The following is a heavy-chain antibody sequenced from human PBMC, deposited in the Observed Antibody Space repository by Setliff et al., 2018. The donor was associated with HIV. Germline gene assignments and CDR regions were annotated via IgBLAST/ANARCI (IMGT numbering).Heavy chain of an antibody. J-gene: IGHJ3*02. CDR3: ARPMTGDDDAFDI. CDR2: IYYSGST. CDR1: GGSISSSSYY. D-gene: IGHD3-9*01. V-gene: IGHV4-39*01. Sequence: SETLSLTCTVSGGSISSSSYYWGWIRQPPGKGLEWIGSIYYSGSTYYNPSLKSRVTISVDTSKNQFSLKLSSVTAADTAVYYCARPMTGDDDAFDIWGQGTMVTVSS.